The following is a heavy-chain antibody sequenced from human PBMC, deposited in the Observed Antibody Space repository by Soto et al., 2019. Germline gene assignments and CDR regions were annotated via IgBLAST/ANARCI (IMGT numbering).Heavy chain of an antibody. Sequence: PGGSLRLSCAASGFTFSSYWMHWVRQAPGKGLVWVSRINSDGSSTSYADSVKGRFTISRDNAKNTLYLQMNSLRAEDTAVYYCARETAMVPFYYYGMDVWGQGTTVTVSS. CDR2: INSDGSST. V-gene: IGHV3-74*01. CDR3: ARETAMVPFYYYGMDV. D-gene: IGHD5-18*01. CDR1: GFTFSSYW. J-gene: IGHJ6*02.